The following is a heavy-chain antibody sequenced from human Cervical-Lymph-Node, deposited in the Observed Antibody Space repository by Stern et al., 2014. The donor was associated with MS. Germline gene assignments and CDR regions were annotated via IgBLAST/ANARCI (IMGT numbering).Heavy chain of an antibody. J-gene: IGHJ4*02. CDR2: IYFSARA. Sequence: QVQLQESGPGLVKPSETLSLTCTVSGGSISSSDYYWGWLRQSPGKGLEWIGNIYFSARAYYNASVKSRYGIAVDASKNQFAVKLTSVAAADTAAYCCARAPKAGGWNYVHGPKLSTSTIYDYWGQGTLVTVSS. V-gene: IGHV4-39*01. CDR1: GGSISSSDYY. CDR3: ARAPKAGGWNYVHGPKLSTSTIYDY. D-gene: IGHD1-7*01.